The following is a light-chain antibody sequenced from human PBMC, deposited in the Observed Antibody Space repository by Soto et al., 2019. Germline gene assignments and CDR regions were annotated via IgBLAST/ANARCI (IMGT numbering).Light chain of an antibody. V-gene: IGKV2-24*01. CDR2: KIS. Sequence: EIVMTQTPLSAPVVLGQPASFSCRSNQSLVHSDGNTYLNWLQQRPGQPPRLLIYKISNRFSGVPERFSGSGAGADFTLTISRVEAEDVATYCCMQATQFPWTFGQGTKVDIK. CDR3: MQATQFPWT. J-gene: IGKJ1*01. CDR1: QSLVHSDGNTY.